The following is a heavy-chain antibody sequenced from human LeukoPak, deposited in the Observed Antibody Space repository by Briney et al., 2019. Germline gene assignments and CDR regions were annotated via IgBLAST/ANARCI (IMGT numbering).Heavy chain of an antibody. CDR2: ISPSGGST. CDR3: ARDQSPYSSGWLN. V-gene: IGHV1-46*01. D-gene: IGHD6-19*01. J-gene: IGHJ4*02. CDR1: GGTFTSYY. Sequence: ASVKVSCKASGGTFTSYYMHWVRQAPGQGLEWMGIISPSGGSTSYAQKFQGRVTMTRDTSTSTVYMELSSLRSEDTAVYYYARDQSPYSSGWLNWGQGTLVTVSS.